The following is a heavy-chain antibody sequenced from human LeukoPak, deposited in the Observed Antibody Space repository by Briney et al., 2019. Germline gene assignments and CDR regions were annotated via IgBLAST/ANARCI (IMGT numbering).Heavy chain of an antibody. CDR3: ARVYYSSSYDYWYFDL. J-gene: IGHJ2*01. V-gene: IGHV4-59*01. CDR1: GGYIRSYY. CDR2: IYYSGST. D-gene: IGHD6-13*01. Sequence: SETLSLTCTVSGGYIRSYYWSWIRQPPGKGLEWIGYIYYSGSTNYNPSLKSRVTISVHTSKKQLSLKLSSVTAAATAVYYCARVYYSSSYDYWYFDLWGRGTLVTVSS.